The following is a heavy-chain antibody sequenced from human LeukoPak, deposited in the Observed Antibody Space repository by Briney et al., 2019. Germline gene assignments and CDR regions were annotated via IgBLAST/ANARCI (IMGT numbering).Heavy chain of an antibody. D-gene: IGHD7-27*01. CDR3: ASEPGEDYYYYYMDV. J-gene: IGHJ6*03. CDR2: IYSGGST. V-gene: IGHV3-66*01. CDR1: GFTVSSNY. Sequence: PGGSLRLSCAASGFTVSSNYMSWVRQAPGKGLEWVSVIYSGGSTYYADSVKGRFTISRDNSKNTLYLQMNSLRAEDTAVYYCASEPGEDYYYYYMDVWGKGTTVTVSS.